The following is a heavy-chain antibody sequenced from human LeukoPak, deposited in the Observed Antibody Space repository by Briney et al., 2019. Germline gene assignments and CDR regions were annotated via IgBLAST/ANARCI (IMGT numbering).Heavy chain of an antibody. CDR1: GFTFSNAW. CDR3: ARDRGVTSIPNAFDI. J-gene: IGHJ3*02. Sequence: PGGSLRLSCAASGFTFSNAWMSWVRQAPGKGLEWVGRIKSKTDGGTTDYAAPVKGRFTISRDDSKNTLYLQMNSLRAEDTAVYYCARDRGVTSIPNAFDIWGQGTMVTVSS. V-gene: IGHV3-15*01. CDR2: IKSKTDGGTT. D-gene: IGHD2-21*02.